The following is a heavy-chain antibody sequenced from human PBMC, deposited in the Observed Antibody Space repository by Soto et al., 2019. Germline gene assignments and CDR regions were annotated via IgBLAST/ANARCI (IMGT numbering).Heavy chain of an antibody. J-gene: IGHJ4*02. D-gene: IGHD2-21*02. V-gene: IGHV3-23*01. Sequence: PGGSLRLSCEASGFPFDNYAMSWVRQAPGKGLEWVSAISGGSPKEFYAESVKGRFTTSRDNSKNTLFLEMNSLRADDAALYYCAKDFSRDSFSQKPSCARDCYILYSWGQGTQSTVSS. CDR2: ISGGSPKE. CDR1: GFPFDNYA. CDR3: AKDFSRDSFSQKPSCARDCYILYS.